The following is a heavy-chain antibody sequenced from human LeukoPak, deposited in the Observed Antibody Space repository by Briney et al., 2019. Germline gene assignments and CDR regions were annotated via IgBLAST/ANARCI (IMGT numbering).Heavy chain of an antibody. Sequence: SETLSLTCTVSGGSISSGGYYWSWIRQHPGKGLEWIGYIYYSGSTYYNPSLKSRVTISVDTSKNQFSLKLSSVTAADTAVYYCARGDHGYSYGLRYFDYWGQGTLVTVSS. D-gene: IGHD5-18*01. V-gene: IGHV4-31*03. CDR1: GGSISSGGYY. CDR3: ARGDHGYSYGLRYFDY. J-gene: IGHJ4*02. CDR2: IYYSGST.